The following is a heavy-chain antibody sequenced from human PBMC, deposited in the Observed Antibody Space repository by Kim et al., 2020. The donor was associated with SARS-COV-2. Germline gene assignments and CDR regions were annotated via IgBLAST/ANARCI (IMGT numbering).Heavy chain of an antibody. CDR1: GFTFSSYG. V-gene: IGHV3-33*05. J-gene: IGHJ4*02. CDR2: ISYDGSNK. Sequence: GGSLRLSCAASGFTFSSYGMHWVRQAPGKGLEWVAVISYDGSNKYYADSVKGRFTISRDNSKNTLYLQMNSLRAEDTAVYYCARDKTTMVRGVRIEFLFDYWGQGTLVTVSS. CDR3: ARDKTTMVRGVRIEFLFDY. D-gene: IGHD3-10*01.